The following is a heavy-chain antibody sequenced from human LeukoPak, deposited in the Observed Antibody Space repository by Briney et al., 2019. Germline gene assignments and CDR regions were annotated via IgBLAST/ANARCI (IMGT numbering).Heavy chain of an antibody. J-gene: IGHJ4*02. CDR1: GFTFGDYA. CDR3: AKAGDSSSSPLFLD. D-gene: IGHD6-6*01. CDR2: ISGSGSDT. V-gene: IGHV3-23*01. Sequence: GGSLRLSCTASGFTFGDYAMSWVRQAPGKGLEWISTISGSGSDTNYADSVRGRLIISRDNSKNTLFLQMNSLRAADTAVYYCAKAGDSSSSPLFLDWGQGTLVTVSS.